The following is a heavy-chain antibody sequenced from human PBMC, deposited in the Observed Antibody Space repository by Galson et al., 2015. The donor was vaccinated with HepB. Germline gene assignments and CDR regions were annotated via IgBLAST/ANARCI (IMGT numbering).Heavy chain of an antibody. CDR2: ISSSSTTI. J-gene: IGHJ4*02. V-gene: IGHV3-48*01. CDR1: GFTFSSHS. CDR3: ALNYCSTTSCYYY. Sequence: SLRLSCADSGFTFSSHSMNWVRQAPGKGLEWVSYISSSSTTIKYADSVKGRFTISRDNAKKSLYLQMNSLRAEDTAVYYCALNYCSTTSCYYYWGQGTLVTVSS. D-gene: IGHD2-2*01.